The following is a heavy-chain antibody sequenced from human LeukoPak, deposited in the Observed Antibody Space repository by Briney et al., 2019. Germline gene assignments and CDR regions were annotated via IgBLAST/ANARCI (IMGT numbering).Heavy chain of an antibody. V-gene: IGHV3-9*01. D-gene: IGHD2-15*01. Sequence: GRSLRLSCAASGFTFDDYALHWVRQAPGKGLEWVSAISWNGDNIGHADSVKGRFTVSRDNAKNSLYLQMNSLRAEDTALYYCAKGTNPNIVVVVDVQFDYGMDVWGQGTTVTVSS. CDR3: AKGTNPNIVVVVDVQFDYGMDV. J-gene: IGHJ6*02. CDR2: ISWNGDNI. CDR1: GFTFDDYA.